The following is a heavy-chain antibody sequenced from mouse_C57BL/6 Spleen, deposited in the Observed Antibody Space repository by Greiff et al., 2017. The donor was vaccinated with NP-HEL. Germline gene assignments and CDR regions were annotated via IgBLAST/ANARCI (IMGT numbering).Heavy chain of an antibody. V-gene: IGHV3-6*01. CDR1: GYSITSGYY. Sequence: DVKLQESGPGLVKPSQSLSLTCSVTGYSITSGYYWNWIRQFPGNKLEWMGYISYDGSNNYNPSLKNRISITRDTSKNQFFLKLNSVTTEDTATYYCARDAGTGFAYWGQGTLVTVSA. CDR3: ARDAGTGFAY. CDR2: ISYDGSN. D-gene: IGHD4-1*01. J-gene: IGHJ3*01.